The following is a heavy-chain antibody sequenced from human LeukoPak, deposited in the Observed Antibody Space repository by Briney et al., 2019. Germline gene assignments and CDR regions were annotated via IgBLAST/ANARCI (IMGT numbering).Heavy chain of an antibody. CDR2: IDGSSRSI. J-gene: IGHJ4*02. V-gene: IGHV3-21*01. Sequence: GGSLRLSCAASGLTFSSYSMNWARQAPGKGLEWVSYIDGSSRSIYYADSVKGRFNISRDNAKNSLYLQMDSLRADDTAVYYCAREREEAFDYWGQGTLVTVPS. CDR1: GLTFSSYS. CDR3: AREREEAFDY.